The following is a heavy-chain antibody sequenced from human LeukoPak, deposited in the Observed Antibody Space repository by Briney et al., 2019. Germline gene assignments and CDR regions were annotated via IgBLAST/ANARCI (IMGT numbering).Heavy chain of an antibody. CDR1: GFTFADYG. V-gene: IGHV3-20*04. CDR2: INWNGGST. Sequence: GGSLRLSCAASGFTFADYGMSWVRQVPGKGVEWVSGINWNGGSTGYADSVKGRFTISRDNAKNSLYLQMNSLRAEDTAVYFCAGSYPSSWDLTHHFKLWGQGTLVTVSS. D-gene: IGHD6-13*01. CDR3: AGSYPSSWDLTHHFKL. J-gene: IGHJ4*02.